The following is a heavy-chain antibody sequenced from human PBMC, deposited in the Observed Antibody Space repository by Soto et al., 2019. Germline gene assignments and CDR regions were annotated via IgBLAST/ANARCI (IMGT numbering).Heavy chain of an antibody. V-gene: IGHV5-51*01. CDR2: IYPGDSDT. D-gene: IGHD3-16*01. CDR1: GYSFTSYW. Sequence: GESLKISCKGSGYSFTSYWIGWVRQMPGKGLEWMGIIYPGDSDTRYSPSFKGQVTISADKSISHAYLQWSSLTASDTAMYYCARFARAPKYTHYKLWDYYCCGMDVWGQGTTGTVS. J-gene: IGHJ6*02. CDR3: ARFARAPKYTHYKLWDYYCCGMDV.